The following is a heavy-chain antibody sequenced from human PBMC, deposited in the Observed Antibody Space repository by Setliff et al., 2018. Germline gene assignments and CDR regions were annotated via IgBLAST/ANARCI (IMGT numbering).Heavy chain of an antibody. CDR1: GGSISSSSYY. J-gene: IGHJ6*03. V-gene: IGHV4-39*01. CDR2: IYYSGST. CDR3: ARGVTRPIYYYYYYMDV. Sequence: PSETLSLTCTVSGGSISSSSYYWGWIRQPPGKGLEWIGSIYYSGSTYYNPSLKSRVTISVDTSKNQFSLKLSSVTAADTAAYYCARGVTRPIYYYYYYMDVWGKGTTVTVSS. D-gene: IGHD4-4*01.